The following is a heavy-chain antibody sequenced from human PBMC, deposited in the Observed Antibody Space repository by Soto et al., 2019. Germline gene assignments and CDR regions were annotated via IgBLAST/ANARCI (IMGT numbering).Heavy chain of an antibody. D-gene: IGHD3-22*01. Sequence: ASVKVSCKASGYTFTNYAMHWVRQAPGQRLEWMGWINAGNGNTKYAQKLQGRVTMTRDTSTSTVYMELSSLRSEDTAVYYCARANYYYSLGYKTQDAFDIWGQGTMVTVSS. CDR2: INAGNGNT. J-gene: IGHJ3*02. V-gene: IGHV1-3*01. CDR1: GYTFTNYA. CDR3: ARANYYYSLGYKTQDAFDI.